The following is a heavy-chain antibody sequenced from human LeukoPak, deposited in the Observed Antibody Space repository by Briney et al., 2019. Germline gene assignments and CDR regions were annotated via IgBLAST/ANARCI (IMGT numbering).Heavy chain of an antibody. V-gene: IGHV4-39*07. CDR3: ARVFKRVITFGEVIVNPKYYLDY. J-gene: IGHJ4*02. D-gene: IGHD3-16*02. CDR1: GGSIISSSYY. CDR2: IYYRGST. Sequence: PSETLSLTCTVSGGSIISSSYYWGWIRQPPGKGLEWIGSIYYRGSTYYNPSLKSRVTISVDTSKDQFSLKLSSVTAADTAVYYCARVFKRVITFGEVIVNPKYYLDYWGQGTLVTVSS.